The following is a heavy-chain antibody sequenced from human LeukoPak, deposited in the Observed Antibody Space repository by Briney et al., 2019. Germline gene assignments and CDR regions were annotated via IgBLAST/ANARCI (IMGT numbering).Heavy chain of an antibody. CDR1: GYNFTSYW. V-gene: IGHV5-10-1*01. J-gene: IGHJ4*02. D-gene: IGHD1-1*01. CDR2: IDPSDSYT. CDR3: ARYTTGDFDY. Sequence: PGESLQISCKGSGYNFTSYWISWVRQLPGKGLEWMGRIDPSDSYTNYSPSFQGHVTISADKSISTAYLQWSSLKASDTAMYYCARYTTGDFDYWGQGTLVTVSS.